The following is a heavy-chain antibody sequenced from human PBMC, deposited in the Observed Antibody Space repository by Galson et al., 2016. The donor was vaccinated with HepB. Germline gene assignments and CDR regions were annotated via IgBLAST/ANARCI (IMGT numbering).Heavy chain of an antibody. CDR3: AARYGEFLMVFDY. Sequence: SLRLSCAGSGFIFNSHAMSWVRRAPGKGLELVSAISDIGANTYHADFVKGRFTISRDNSKNTMYLQMNSLRVEDTAVYYCAARYGEFLMVFDYWGQGTLVTVSS. CDR1: GFIFNSHA. V-gene: IGHV3-23*01. CDR2: ISDIGANT. D-gene: IGHD3-10*01. J-gene: IGHJ4*02.